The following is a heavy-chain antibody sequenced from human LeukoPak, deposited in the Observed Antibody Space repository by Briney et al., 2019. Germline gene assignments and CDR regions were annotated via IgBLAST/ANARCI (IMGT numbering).Heavy chain of an antibody. J-gene: IGHJ4*02. CDR1: GFTFSSYA. D-gene: IGHD6-6*01. CDR2: VNSDGGST. Sequence: GGSLRLSCAASGFTFSSYAMHWVRQAPGKGLVWVSRVNSDGGSTTYGDSVKGRFTISRDNAKNTLYLQMNSLRAEDTAVYYCARPLSGYSSSLGYWGQGTLVTVSS. CDR3: ARPLSGYSSSLGY. V-gene: IGHV3-74*01.